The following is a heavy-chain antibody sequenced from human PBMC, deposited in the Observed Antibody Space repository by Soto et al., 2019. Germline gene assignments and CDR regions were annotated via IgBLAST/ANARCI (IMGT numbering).Heavy chain of an antibody. CDR2: INHSGST. V-gene: IGHV4-34*01. J-gene: IGHJ5*02. Sequence: SETLSLTCAVYGGSFSGYYWSWIRQPPGKGLEWIGEINHSGSTNYNPSLKSRVTISVDTSKNQFSLKLSSVTAADTAVYYCASLTVGYDYIGGSYRLHWFDPWGLGTLVT. CDR1: GGSFSGYY. D-gene: IGHD3-16*02. CDR3: ASLTVGYDYIGGSYRLHWFDP.